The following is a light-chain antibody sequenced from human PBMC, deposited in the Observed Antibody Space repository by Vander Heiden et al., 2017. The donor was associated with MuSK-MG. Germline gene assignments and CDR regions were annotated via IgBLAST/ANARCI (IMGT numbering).Light chain of an antibody. CDR2: DVS. CDR1: SSDVGNYHY. V-gene: IGLV2-11*01. Sequence: QSALTRPRSVSGSPGQSVIISCSGTSSDVGNYHYVSWYQQHPGKAPKLMIYDVSKRPSGVPDRFSGSKSGNTASLTISGLQAEDEADYYCCSYAGGYTYVFGTGTKVTVL. J-gene: IGLJ1*01. CDR3: CSYAGGYTYV.